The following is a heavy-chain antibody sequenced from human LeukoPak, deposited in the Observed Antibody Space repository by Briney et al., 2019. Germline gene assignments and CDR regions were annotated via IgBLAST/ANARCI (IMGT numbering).Heavy chain of an antibody. D-gene: IGHD6-19*01. CDR2: INPSGGST. J-gene: IGHJ4*02. CDR1: GYYFTAYW. V-gene: IGHV1-46*01. Sequence: GESLKISCKGSGYYFTAYWIGWVRQAPGQGLEWMGIINPSGGSTSYAQKFQGRVTMTRDTSTSTVYMELSSLRSEDTAVYYCARVSGSGWAFDYWGQGTLVTVSS. CDR3: ARVSGSGWAFDY.